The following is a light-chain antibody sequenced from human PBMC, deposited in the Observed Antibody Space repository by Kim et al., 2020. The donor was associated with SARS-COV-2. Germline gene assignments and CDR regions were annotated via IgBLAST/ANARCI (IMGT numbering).Light chain of an antibody. V-gene: IGKV1-39*01. CDR3: QQSYTTPRFT. CDR2: GAS. CDR1: QSIGTF. Sequence: AAVGDRFTITCRAGQSIGTFLNWYQHKPGKAPQLLIYGASSLQSGVPSRFSGSGSGTDFTLIISSLQPEDSATYYCQQSYTTPRFTFGQGTKLAI. J-gene: IGKJ2*01.